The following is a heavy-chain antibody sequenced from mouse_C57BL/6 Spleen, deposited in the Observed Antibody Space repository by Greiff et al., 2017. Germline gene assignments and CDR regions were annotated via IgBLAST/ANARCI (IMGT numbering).Heavy chain of an antibody. J-gene: IGHJ3*01. CDR2: IAPETGGT. Sequence: QVQLQQSGPELVTPWASLTLSCKASGYTFTDYEMHWVKQPPVHGLEWMGAIAPETGGTAYNQKFKGKAILTADKSSSTAYMELRSLTSEDSAVYYCTRDYYGSSYVFAYWGQGTLVTVSA. CDR1: GYTFTDYE. CDR3: TRDYYGSSYVFAY. D-gene: IGHD1-1*01. V-gene: IGHV1-15*01.